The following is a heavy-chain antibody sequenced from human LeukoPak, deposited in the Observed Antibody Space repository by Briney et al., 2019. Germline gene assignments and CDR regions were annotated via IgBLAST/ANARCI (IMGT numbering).Heavy chain of an antibody. CDR3: TTVGGDYGDYEFDY. CDR2: IKSKTDGGTT. J-gene: IGHJ4*02. CDR1: GFPFRNAW. Sequence: GSLRLSRAASGFPFRNAWMSWVRQAPGKGLEWVGRIKSKTDGGTTDYAAPVKGRFTISRDDSKNTLYLQMNSLKTEDTAVYYCTTVGGDYGDYEFDYWGQGTLVTVSS. V-gene: IGHV3-15*01. D-gene: IGHD4-17*01.